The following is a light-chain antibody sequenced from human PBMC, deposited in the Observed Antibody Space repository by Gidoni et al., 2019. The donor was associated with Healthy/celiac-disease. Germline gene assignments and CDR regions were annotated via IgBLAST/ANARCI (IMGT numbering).Light chain of an antibody. CDR3: MQALQTPLT. CDR1: PSLLHSNGYNY. CDR2: LGS. V-gene: IGKV2-28*01. Sequence: DIVMTQSSLSLRVTPGEPASISCRSSPSLLHSNGYNYLDWYLQKPGQSPQLLIYLGSNRASGVPDRFSGSGSGTDFTLKISRVEAEGVGVYYCMQALQTPLTFGGGTKVEIK. J-gene: IGKJ4*01.